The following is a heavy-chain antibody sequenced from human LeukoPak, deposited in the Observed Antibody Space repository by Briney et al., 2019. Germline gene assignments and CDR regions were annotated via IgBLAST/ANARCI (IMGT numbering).Heavy chain of an antibody. D-gene: IGHD6-6*01. CDR2: INPNSGGT. J-gene: IGHJ3*02. V-gene: IGHV1-2*02. Sequence: GASVKVSCKASGYTFTGYYMHWVRQAPGQGFEWMGWINPNSGGTNYAQKFQGRVTMTRDTSISTAYMELSRLRSDDTAVYYCARCGYSSSSICAFDIWGQGTMVTVSS. CDR3: ARCGYSSSSICAFDI. CDR1: GYTFTGYY.